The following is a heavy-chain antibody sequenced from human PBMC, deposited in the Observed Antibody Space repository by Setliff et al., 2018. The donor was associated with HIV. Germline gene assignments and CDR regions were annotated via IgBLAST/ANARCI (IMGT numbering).Heavy chain of an antibody. CDR3: ARRKTHSGSFHDAFDI. D-gene: IGHD1-26*01. J-gene: IGHJ3*02. V-gene: IGHV1-8*03. CDR1: GYTFTSYD. CDR2: MNPNSGNT. Sequence: ASVKVSCKASGYTFTSYDINWVRQAAGQGLEWMGWMNPNSGNTGCAQKFQGRVTITMNTSISTAYMDLSSLRPEDTAVYYCARRKTHSGSFHDAFDIWGQGTMVTVS.